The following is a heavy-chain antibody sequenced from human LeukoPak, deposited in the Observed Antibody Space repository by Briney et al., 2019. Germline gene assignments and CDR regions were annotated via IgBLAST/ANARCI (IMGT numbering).Heavy chain of an antibody. V-gene: IGHV3-30*02. J-gene: IGHJ3*02. CDR2: IRYDGSNK. D-gene: IGHD5-18*01. CDR3: ARDTTRGYSYGSAFDI. CDR1: GFTFSSYG. Sequence: GGSLRLSCAASGFTFSSYGMHWVRQAPGKGLEWVAFIRYDGSNKYYAGSVKGRFTISRDNSKNTLYLQMNSLRAEDTAVYYCARDTTRGYSYGSAFDIWGQGTMVTVSS.